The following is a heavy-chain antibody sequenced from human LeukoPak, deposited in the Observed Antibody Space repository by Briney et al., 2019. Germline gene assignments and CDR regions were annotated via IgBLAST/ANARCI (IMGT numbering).Heavy chain of an antibody. Sequence: SETLSLTCTVSGGPISSYYWSWIRQPPGKGLEWIGYIYYSGSTNYNPSLKSRVTISVDTSKNQFSLKLSSVTAADTAVYYCARRGDSSSWYWWYFDLWGRGTLVTVSS. CDR1: GGPISSYY. CDR3: ARRGDSSSWYWWYFDL. CDR2: IYYSGST. V-gene: IGHV4-59*08. D-gene: IGHD6-13*01. J-gene: IGHJ2*01.